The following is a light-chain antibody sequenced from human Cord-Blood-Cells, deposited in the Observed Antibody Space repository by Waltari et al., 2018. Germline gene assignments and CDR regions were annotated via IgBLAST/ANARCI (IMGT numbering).Light chain of an antibody. V-gene: IGLV2-14*01. CDR2: DVS. CDR3: SSYTSSSTRV. J-gene: IGLJ3*02. Sequence: QSALTQPAYVSGSPGQSITISCTGTSSDVGGYNYVSWYQQHPGKAPKLMIYDVSNRPSRVSNRFSGSKSGNTASLTISGLQAEDEADYYCSSYTSSSTRVFGGGTKLTVL. CDR1: SSDVGGYNY.